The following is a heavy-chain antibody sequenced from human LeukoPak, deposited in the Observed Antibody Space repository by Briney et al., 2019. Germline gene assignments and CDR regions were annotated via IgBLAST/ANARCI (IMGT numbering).Heavy chain of an antibody. CDR2: ISGSGDST. CDR1: GFTFSSYA. D-gene: IGHD6-6*01. V-gene: IGHV3-23*01. CDR3: ARYEFSSSPIDY. J-gene: IGHJ4*02. Sequence: GGSLRLSCAASGFTFSSYAMSWVRQAPGKGLEWVSAISGSGDSTYYGDSVKGRFTISRDNAKNTLYLQMNSLRAEDTAVYYCARYEFSSSPIDYWGQGTLVTVSS.